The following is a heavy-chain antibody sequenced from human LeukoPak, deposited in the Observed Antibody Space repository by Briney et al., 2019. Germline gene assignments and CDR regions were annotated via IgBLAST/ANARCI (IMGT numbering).Heavy chain of an antibody. CDR3: TTDHMVRGVTYYFDY. CDR1: GFTFSSYG. D-gene: IGHD3-10*01. J-gene: IGHJ4*02. V-gene: IGHV3-33*01. CDR2: IWYDGSNK. Sequence: PGGSLRLSCAASGFTFSSYGMHWVRQAPGKGLEWVAVIWYDGSNKYYADSVKGRFTISRDNSKNTLYLQMNSLRAEDTAVYYCTTDHMVRGVTYYFDYWGQGTLVTVSS.